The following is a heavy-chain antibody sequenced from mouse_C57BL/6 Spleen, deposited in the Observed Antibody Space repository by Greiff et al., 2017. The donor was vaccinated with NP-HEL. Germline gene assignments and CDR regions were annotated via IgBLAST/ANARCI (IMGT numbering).Heavy chain of an antibody. D-gene: IGHD2-4*01. CDR3: VRDDYDGDWYFDV. J-gene: IGHJ1*03. V-gene: IGHV1-7*01. CDR2: INPSSGYT. Sequence: QVQLQQSGAELAKPGASVKLSCKASGYTFTSYWMHWVKQRPGQGLEWIGYINPSSGYTKYNQKFKDKATLTADKSSSTAYMQLSSLTYEDSAVYYCVRDDYDGDWYFDVWGTGTTVTVSS. CDR1: GYTFTSYW.